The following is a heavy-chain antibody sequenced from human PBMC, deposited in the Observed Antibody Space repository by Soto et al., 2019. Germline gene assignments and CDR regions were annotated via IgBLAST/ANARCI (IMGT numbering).Heavy chain of an antibody. CDR3: ARFGNYYYGMDV. J-gene: IGHJ6*02. Sequence: SVKVSCKASGGTFSSYTISWVRQAPGQGLEWMGRIIPILGIANYAQKFQGRVTITADKSTSTAYMELSSLRSEDTAVYYCARFGNYYYGMDVWGQGTTVTVSS. V-gene: IGHV1-69*02. D-gene: IGHD3-3*01. CDR1: GGTFSSYT. CDR2: IIPILGIA.